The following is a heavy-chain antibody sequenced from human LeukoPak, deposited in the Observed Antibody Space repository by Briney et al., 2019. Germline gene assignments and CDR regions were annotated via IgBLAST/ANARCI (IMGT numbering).Heavy chain of an antibody. Sequence: GGSLRLSCAASGFTFSSYGMHWVRQAPGKGLECVAVASSDGSIDYYADSLRGRFTVSRDNSKNTMFLQFNTLRPEDTAVYYCAREGMGTTFSAWFEPWGQGTLVTVSS. CDR2: ASSDGSID. D-gene: IGHD1-7*01. J-gene: IGHJ5*02. CDR1: GFTFSSYG. CDR3: AREGMGTTFSAWFEP. V-gene: IGHV3-30*03.